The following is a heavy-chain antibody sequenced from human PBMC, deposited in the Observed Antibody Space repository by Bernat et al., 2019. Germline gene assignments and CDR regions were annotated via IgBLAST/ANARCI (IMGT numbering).Heavy chain of an antibody. V-gene: IGHV3-23*01. D-gene: IGHD2-21*01. CDR2: VSGSGRIT. J-gene: IGHJ4*02. CDR3: AKDRYWGDTRCPLDY. Sequence: DVQLLESGGGLVQPGGSLRLSCATSGFSLSEYAMSWVRQAPGKGLEWVSGVSGSGRITNYADSVRGRFITSKDMSRNTLFLQMNSLTAEDTAVYFCAKDRYWGDTRCPLDYWGQGTQVTVSS. CDR1: GFSLSEYA.